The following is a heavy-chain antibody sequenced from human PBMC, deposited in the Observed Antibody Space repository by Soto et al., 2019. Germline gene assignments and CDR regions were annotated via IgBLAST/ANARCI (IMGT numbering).Heavy chain of an antibody. Sequence: PGGSLRLSCAASGFTFSSYGMHWVRQAPGKGLEWVAVIWYDGSNKYYADSVKGRFTISRDNSKNTLYLQMNSLRAEDTAVYYCARELLDFWSGPIDYWGQGTLVTVSS. CDR3: ARELLDFWSGPIDY. CDR1: GFTFSSYG. D-gene: IGHD3-3*01. CDR2: IWYDGSNK. J-gene: IGHJ4*02. V-gene: IGHV3-33*01.